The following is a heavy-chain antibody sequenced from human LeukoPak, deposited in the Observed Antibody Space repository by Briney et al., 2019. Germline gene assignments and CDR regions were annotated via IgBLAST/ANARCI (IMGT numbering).Heavy chain of an antibody. Sequence: PGGSLRLSCAASGFTFSSYAMTWVRQAPGKGLEWVSAISGSGGSTYYADSVKGRFTISRVNSKNTLYLQMSSLGAEDTAVYFCAKSVRGDYIGSDDYWGQGTLVTVSS. CDR1: GFTFSSYA. D-gene: IGHD4-17*01. CDR2: ISGSGGST. J-gene: IGHJ4*02. V-gene: IGHV3-23*01. CDR3: AKSVRGDYIGSDDY.